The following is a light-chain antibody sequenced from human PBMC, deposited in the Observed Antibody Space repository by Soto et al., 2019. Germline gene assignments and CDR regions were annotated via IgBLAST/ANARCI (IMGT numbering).Light chain of an antibody. V-gene: IGKV3-20*01. CDR1: QTGNNNY. CDR2: GVY. CDR3: QHYGYSQWT. Sequence: IVLTHSPGTLSLSPGERATRSCRASQTGNNNYLAWYQHKSGQAPRLLIYGVYTRASGIPDRFSGSGSGTEFTLTITRLEPEDSAVYFCQHYGYSQWTFGQGTKVDIK. J-gene: IGKJ1*01.